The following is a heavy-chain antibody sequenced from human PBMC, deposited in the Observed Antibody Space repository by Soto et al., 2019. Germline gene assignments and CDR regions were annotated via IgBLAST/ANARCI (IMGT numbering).Heavy chain of an antibody. D-gene: IGHD6-19*01. J-gene: IGHJ4*02. V-gene: IGHV2-5*02. CDR2: IYWDDNN. CDR3: APGSGWLSED. CDR1: GFSLTSTAVG. Sequence: QITLKESGPTLVKPTQTLTLTCTFSGFSLTSTAVGVNWIRQPPGKALEWLALIYWDDNNQYNPSLKSRLTVTKATSNNQVHLTMTNMDPVDTATYFCAPGSGWLSEDRGKGTRVTVSS.